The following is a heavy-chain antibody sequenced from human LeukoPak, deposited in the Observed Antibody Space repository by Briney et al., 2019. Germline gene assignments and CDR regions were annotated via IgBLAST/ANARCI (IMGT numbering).Heavy chain of an antibody. V-gene: IGHV1-18*01. J-gene: IGHJ4*02. CDR2: ISGYNGNT. CDR1: GYTFTNYG. Sequence: ASVKVSCKAFGYTFTNYGIGWVRQAPGQGLEWMGWISGYNGNTNYAQKLQGRVTMTTDTSTSTAYMELRSLRSDDTAVYYCARVAPNRRYCSGGSCLNYFDYWGQGTLVTVSS. CDR3: ARVAPNRRYCSGGSCLNYFDY. D-gene: IGHD2-15*01.